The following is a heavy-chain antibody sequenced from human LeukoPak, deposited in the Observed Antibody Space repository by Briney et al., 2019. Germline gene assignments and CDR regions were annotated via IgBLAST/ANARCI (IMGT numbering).Heavy chain of an antibody. J-gene: IGHJ4*02. CDR1: GFTLSNPG. CDR2: IRGRGYNT. V-gene: IGHV3-23*01. CDR3: AKCLPLRSDDYAPFDS. Sequence: PGGSLRLSCAAAGFTLSNPGMNWVRQAPGKGPEWVSAIRGRGYNTYYADCGGGRFTISRDNSKNTLYLQMNSLRAEDTAVYYCAKCLPLRSDDYAPFDSWGQGALVTVSS. D-gene: IGHD3-16*01.